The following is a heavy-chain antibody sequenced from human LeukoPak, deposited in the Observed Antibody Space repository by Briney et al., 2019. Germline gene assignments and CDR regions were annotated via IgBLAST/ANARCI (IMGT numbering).Heavy chain of an antibody. V-gene: IGHV4-61*01. CDR3: ARGYYYGSGSYYYSYYYGMDV. J-gene: IGHJ6*04. Sequence: PSETLSLTCTVSGGSVSSGSYYWSWIRQPPGKGLEWIGYIYYSGSTNYSPSLKSRVTISVDTSKNQFSLKLSSVTAADTAVYYCARGYYYGSGSYYYSYYYGMDVWGKGTTVTVSS. CDR1: GGSVSSGSYY. D-gene: IGHD3-10*01. CDR2: IYYSGST.